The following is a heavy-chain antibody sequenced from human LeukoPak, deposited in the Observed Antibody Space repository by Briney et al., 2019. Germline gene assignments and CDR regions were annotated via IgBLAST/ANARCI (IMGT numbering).Heavy chain of an antibody. J-gene: IGHJ5*02. Sequence: GGSLRLSCAASGFTVSSNYMSWVRQAPGKGLEWVSVIYSGGSTYYADSVKGRFTISRDNSKNTLYLQMNSLRAEDTAVYYCARGGPGMAAAGTWGFDPWGQGTLVTVSS. CDR3: ARGGPGMAAAGTWGFDP. CDR1: GFTVSSNY. CDR2: IYSGGST. D-gene: IGHD6-13*01. V-gene: IGHV3-53*01.